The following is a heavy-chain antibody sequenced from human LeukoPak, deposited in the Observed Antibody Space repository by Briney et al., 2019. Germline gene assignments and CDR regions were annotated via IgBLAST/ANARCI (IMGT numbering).Heavy chain of an antibody. CDR2: ISGSGGST. D-gene: IGHD3-22*01. CDR1: GFTFSSYA. J-gene: IGHJ4*02. CDR3: AKDDGPYYYDSSGYCY. Sequence: GGSLRLSCAASGFTFSSYAMSWVRQAPGKGLEWASAISGSGGSTYYADSVKGRFTISRDNSKNTLYLQMNSLRAEDTAVYYCAKDDGPYYYDSSGYCYWGQGTLVTVSS. V-gene: IGHV3-23*01.